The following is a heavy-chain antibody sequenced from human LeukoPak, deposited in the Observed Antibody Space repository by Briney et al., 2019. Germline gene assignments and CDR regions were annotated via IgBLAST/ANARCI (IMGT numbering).Heavy chain of an antibody. D-gene: IGHD3-9*01. CDR3: ARADILPGYYAPDY. Sequence: GGSLRLSCAASGFTFSDYSMTWIRQAPGKGLEYISHISSNGSYTNYADSVKGRFTISRDNAKNSLSLQMKSLRAEDTAVYYCARADILPGYYAPDYWGQGTLVTVSS. CDR2: ISSNGSYT. CDR1: GFTFSDYS. J-gene: IGHJ4*02. V-gene: IGHV3-11*05.